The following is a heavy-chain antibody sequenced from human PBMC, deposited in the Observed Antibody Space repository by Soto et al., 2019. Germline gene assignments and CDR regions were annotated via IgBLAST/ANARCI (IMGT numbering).Heavy chain of an antibody. CDR3: ARYPVDTAMGYYFDY. V-gene: IGHV4-59*01. J-gene: IGHJ4*02. CDR1: GGSISSYY. D-gene: IGHD5-18*01. Sequence: SETLSLTCTVSGGSISSYYWSWIRQPPGKGLEWIGYIYYSGSTNYNPSLKSRVTISVDTSKNQFSLKLSSVTAADTAVYYCARYPVDTAMGYYFDYWGQGTLVTVSS. CDR2: IYYSGST.